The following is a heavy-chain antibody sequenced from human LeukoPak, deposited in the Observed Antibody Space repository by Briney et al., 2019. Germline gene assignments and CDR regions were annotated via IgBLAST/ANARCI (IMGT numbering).Heavy chain of an antibody. Sequence: GGSLRLSYAASGLSFSSYSMNWVRQAPGKGLEWVSSISSGSTYIYYADSVKGRFTISRDNAKNSLYLQVSTLRAEDTAVYYCAREISSSTSFDYWGQGTLVTVSS. V-gene: IGHV3-21*01. J-gene: IGHJ4*02. D-gene: IGHD2-2*01. CDR2: ISSGSTYI. CDR3: AREISSSTSFDY. CDR1: GLSFSSYS.